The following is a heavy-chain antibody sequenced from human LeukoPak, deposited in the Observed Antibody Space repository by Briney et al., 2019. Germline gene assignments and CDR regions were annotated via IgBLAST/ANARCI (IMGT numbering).Heavy chain of an antibody. Sequence: PGGSLRLSRAASGFTFSSYWMSWVRQAPGKGLEWVANIKQDGSEKYYVDSVKGRFTISRDSAKNSLYLQMNSLRAEDTAVYYCARDLGAAGHDAFDIWGQGTMVTVSS. CDR1: GFTFSSYW. CDR3: ARDLGAAGHDAFDI. V-gene: IGHV3-7*01. J-gene: IGHJ3*02. D-gene: IGHD6-13*01. CDR2: IKQDGSEK.